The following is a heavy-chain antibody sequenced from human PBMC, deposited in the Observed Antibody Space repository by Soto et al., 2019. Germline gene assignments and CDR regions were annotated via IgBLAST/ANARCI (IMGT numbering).Heavy chain of an antibody. J-gene: IGHJ6*03. CDR3: AKVKDFDYGDHYYYYYYMDV. CDR1: GFTFSSYA. D-gene: IGHD4-17*01. CDR2: ISGSGGST. V-gene: IGHV3-23*01. Sequence: PGGSLRLSCAASGFTFSSYAMSWVRQAPGKGLEWVSAISGSGGSTYYADSVKGRFTISRDNSKNTLYLQMNSLRAEDTAVYYCAKVKDFDYGDHYYYYYYMDVWGKGTTVTVSS.